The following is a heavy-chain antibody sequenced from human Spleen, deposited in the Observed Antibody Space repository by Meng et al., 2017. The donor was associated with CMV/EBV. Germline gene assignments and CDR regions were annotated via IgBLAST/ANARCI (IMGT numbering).Heavy chain of an antibody. J-gene: IGHJ6*02. CDR2: ISYDGSNK. D-gene: IGHD3-3*01. Sequence: GESLKISCATSGFIFSTYAIHWVRQAPGKGLEWVAVISYDGSNKYYADSVKGRFTISRDNSKNTLYLQMNSLRAEDTAVYYCARDRLTYYDFWSGYNTGSYYGMDVWGQGTTVTVSS. V-gene: IGHV3-30*04. CDR1: GFIFSTYA. CDR3: ARDRLTYYDFWSGYNTGSYYGMDV.